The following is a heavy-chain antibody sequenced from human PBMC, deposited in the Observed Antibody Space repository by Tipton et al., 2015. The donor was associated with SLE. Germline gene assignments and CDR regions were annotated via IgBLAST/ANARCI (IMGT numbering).Heavy chain of an antibody. CDR1: GGSISSGGYY. CDR2: ISSSSSYI. CDR3: ARGVLVRFDI. Sequence: LSLTCTVSGGSISSGGYYWSWIRQHPGKGLEWVSSISSSSSYIYYADSVKGRFTISRDNAKNSLYLQMNSLRAEDTAVYYCARGVLVRFDIWGQGTMVTVSS. J-gene: IGHJ3*02. V-gene: IGHV3-21*03. D-gene: IGHD2-8*02.